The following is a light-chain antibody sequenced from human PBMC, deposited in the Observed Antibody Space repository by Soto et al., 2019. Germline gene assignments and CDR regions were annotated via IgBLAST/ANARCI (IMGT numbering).Light chain of an antibody. V-gene: IGLV1-44*01. Sequence: SVLTQPPSASGTPGQRVTISCSGSSSNIGSNTVNWYQQLPGTAPKLLIYGNSQRPSGVPDRFSGSKSGTSASLAISGLQSEDEADYYCGAWDESLNGFYVFGTGTKVTVL. CDR1: SSNIGSNT. J-gene: IGLJ1*01. CDR2: GNS. CDR3: GAWDESLNGFYV.